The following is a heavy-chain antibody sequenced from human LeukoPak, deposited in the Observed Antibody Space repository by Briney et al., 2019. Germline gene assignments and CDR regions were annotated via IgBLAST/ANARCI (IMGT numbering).Heavy chain of an antibody. CDR3: ARLEVVTANY. Sequence: PSETLSLTCTVSGGSTSSSNYYWGWIRQPPGRGLEWIWSISFSGSTYYNQSLKSRVTISVDTSKNQFSLKLSSVTAADTAVYYCARLEVVTANYWGQGILVTVSS. J-gene: IGHJ4*02. D-gene: IGHD2-21*02. CDR1: GGSTSSSNYY. V-gene: IGHV4-39*01. CDR2: ISFSGST.